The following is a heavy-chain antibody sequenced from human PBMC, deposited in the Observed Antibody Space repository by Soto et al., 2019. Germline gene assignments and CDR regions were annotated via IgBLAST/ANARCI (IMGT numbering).Heavy chain of an antibody. CDR2: TYYRSKWYN. CDR1: WDSVSRNSAA. D-gene: IGHD2-15*01. V-gene: IGHV6-1*01. CDR3: ASAPYCSGGSCDYYFDY. Sequence: SQTLSLTCAISWDSVSRNSAACNWIRQSPSRGLEWLGRTYYRSKWYNDYAVSVKSRITINPDTSKNQFSLQLNSVTPEDTAVYYCASAPYCSGGSCDYYFDYWGQGTLVTVSS. J-gene: IGHJ4*02.